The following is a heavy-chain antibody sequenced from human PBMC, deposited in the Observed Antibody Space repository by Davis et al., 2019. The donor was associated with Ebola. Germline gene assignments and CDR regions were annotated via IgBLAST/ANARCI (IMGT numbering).Heavy chain of an antibody. Sequence: PGGSLRLSCAASGFTFSSYAMSWVRQAPGKGLEWVGRIKSKTDGGTTDYAAPVKGRFTISRDDSKNTLYLQMNSLRAEDTAVYFCARDRHGSGSYPYHYYYMGVWGKGTTVTVSS. V-gene: IGHV3-15*01. CDR1: GFTFSSYA. J-gene: IGHJ6*03. CDR2: IKSKTDGGTT. CDR3: ARDRHGSGSYPYHYYYMGV. D-gene: IGHD3-10*01.